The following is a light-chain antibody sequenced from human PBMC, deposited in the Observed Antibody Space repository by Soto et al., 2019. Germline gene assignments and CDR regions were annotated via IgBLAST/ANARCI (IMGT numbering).Light chain of an antibody. CDR1: QSVSSSY. CDR3: QQYGSSPPWT. J-gene: IGKJ1*01. Sequence: EIVLTQSPGTLSLSPGERATLSCRASQSVSSSYLAWYQQKPGQAPRLLIYGASSMATGIPDRFSGSGSGTDFTLTISRLQPEAFAVYYCQQYGSSPPWTFGQGTKVEI. CDR2: GAS. V-gene: IGKV3-20*01.